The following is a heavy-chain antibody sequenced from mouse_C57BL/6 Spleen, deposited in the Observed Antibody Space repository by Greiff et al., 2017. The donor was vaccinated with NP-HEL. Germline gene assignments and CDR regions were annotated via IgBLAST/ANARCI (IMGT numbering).Heavy chain of an antibody. Sequence: EVQLQQSGPELVKPGASVKIPCKASGYTFTDYNMDWVTQSHGKSLEWIGDINPNNGGTIYNQKFKGKATLPVDKSSSTAYMELRSMTSEDTAVYYCSRSLRDYYGSSYGSWYFDVWGTGTTVTVSS. CDR3: SRSLRDYYGSSYGSWYFDV. J-gene: IGHJ1*03. V-gene: IGHV1-18*01. CDR2: INPNNGGT. D-gene: IGHD1-1*01. CDR1: GYTFTDYN.